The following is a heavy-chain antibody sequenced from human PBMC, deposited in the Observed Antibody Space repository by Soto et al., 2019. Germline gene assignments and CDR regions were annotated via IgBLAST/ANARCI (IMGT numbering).Heavy chain of an antibody. V-gene: IGHV4-61*01. CDR2: IYYSGST. J-gene: IGHJ4*02. CDR1: GDSVSGGSFY. Sequence: QVQLQESGPGLVKPSETLSLTCTVSGDSVSGGSFYWTWIRQPPVKGLEWIGYIYYSGSTNYNPSLNGRGTMSVDTCKYHFSLNLMSVTAADTAIYYCVSLVSCDGDVDCWGQGIPFAVS. CDR3: VSLVSCDGDVDC. D-gene: IGHD2-21*02.